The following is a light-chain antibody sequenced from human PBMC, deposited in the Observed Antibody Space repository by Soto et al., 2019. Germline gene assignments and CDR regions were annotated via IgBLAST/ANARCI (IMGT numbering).Light chain of an antibody. CDR3: QKLSTYPWT. Sequence: DIQMPPSPSSLSSSVGDRVTITGRASQSISSYLNWYQQKPGKAPKILIYAASSLQSGVKSRFSGSGSGTDFTLTIRSLQTEDFANYYCQKLSTYPWTCGQGTKGDIK. J-gene: IGKJ1*01. CDR2: AAS. CDR1: QSISSY. V-gene: IGKV1-39*01.